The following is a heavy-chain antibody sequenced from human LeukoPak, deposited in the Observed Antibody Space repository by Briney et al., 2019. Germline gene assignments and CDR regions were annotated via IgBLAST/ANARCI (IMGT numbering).Heavy chain of an antibody. CDR2: ISSSGASS. J-gene: IGHJ4*02. V-gene: IGHV3-23*01. CDR3: AKSPARSGWYQDD. Sequence: GGSLRLSCVASEFTFSCYSMTWVRQGPERGLEGVSAISSSGASSYYADSVKGRVTISRDNSKNTLYLQMNSLTAEAKAVFDCAKSPARSGWYQDDWGQGTLVTVSS. D-gene: IGHD6-19*01. CDR1: EFTFSCYS.